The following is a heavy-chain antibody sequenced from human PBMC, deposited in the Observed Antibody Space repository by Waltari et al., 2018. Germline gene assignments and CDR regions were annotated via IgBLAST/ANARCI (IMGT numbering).Heavy chain of an antibody. CDR2: VSYRGTT. Sequence: QLQLQESGPRLVRPSETLSLICRVSGVSITSNRHYWAWIRQSPGQGLVWIGTVSYRGTTSTSPSLKSRVSVSRDTSKNQVSLILGSVTAADMAVYYCATYIGASVGTAAFDVWGQGTMVTVSS. J-gene: IGHJ3*01. V-gene: IGHV4-39*01. CDR3: ATYIGASVGTAAFDV. CDR1: GVSITSNRHY. D-gene: IGHD5-12*01.